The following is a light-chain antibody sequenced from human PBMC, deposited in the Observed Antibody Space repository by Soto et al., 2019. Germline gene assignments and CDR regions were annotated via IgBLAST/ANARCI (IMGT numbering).Light chain of an antibody. Sequence: DVVLPPSPLSLPVTLGQPASISCRSSQSLVYSNGNTYLNWFHQRPGQSPRRLMYKVSNRDSGVPDRFSGSGSGTDFTLTISRVEAEDVGVYYCMQGTHWITFGQGTRLEIK. CDR2: KVS. CDR1: QSLVYSNGNTY. V-gene: IGKV2-30*01. CDR3: MQGTHWIT. J-gene: IGKJ5*01.